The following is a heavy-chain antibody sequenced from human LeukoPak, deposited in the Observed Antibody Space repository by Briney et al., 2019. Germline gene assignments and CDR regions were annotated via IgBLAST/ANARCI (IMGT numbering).Heavy chain of an antibody. J-gene: IGHJ4*02. D-gene: IGHD3-22*01. CDR1: GGSISSYY. CDR3: ARRSGYYHFDY. V-gene: IGHV4-59*12. Sequence: PSETLSLTCTVSGGSISSYYWSWIRQPPGKGLEWIGEINHSGTTNYNPSLKSRVTISVDTSKNQFSLKLSSVTAADTAVYYCARRSGYYHFDYWGQGTLVTVSP. CDR2: INHSGTT.